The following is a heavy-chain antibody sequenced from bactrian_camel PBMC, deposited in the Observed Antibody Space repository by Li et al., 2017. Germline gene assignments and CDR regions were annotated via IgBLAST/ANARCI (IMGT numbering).Heavy chain of an antibody. D-gene: IGHD1*01. CDR1: GYTASVNC. V-gene: IGHV3S42*01. J-gene: IGHJ4*01. CDR2: IDSDTVTT. Sequence: VQLVESGGGSVQAGGSLRLACAASGYTASVNCVGWFRQAPGKEREGVAAIDSDTVTTRYADSVNGRFTISRDNAKDMTYLQMNSLKPEDTAVYYCVRHDTSTDTYSQPESQGTQVTVS.